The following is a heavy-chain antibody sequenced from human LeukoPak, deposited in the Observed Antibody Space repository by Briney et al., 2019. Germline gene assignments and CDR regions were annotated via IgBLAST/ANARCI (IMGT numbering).Heavy chain of an antibody. CDR3: ARDRGNGWNHPVD. CDR2: IYTSGST. D-gene: IGHD6-19*01. V-gene: IGHV4-4*07. Sequence: SETLSLTCTVSGGSISSYYWSWIRQPAGKGLEWIGRIYTSGSTNYNPSLKSRVTMSVDTSKNQFSLKLSSVTPEDTAVYYCARDRGNGWNHPVDWGQGTLVTVSS. J-gene: IGHJ4*02. CDR1: GGSISSYY.